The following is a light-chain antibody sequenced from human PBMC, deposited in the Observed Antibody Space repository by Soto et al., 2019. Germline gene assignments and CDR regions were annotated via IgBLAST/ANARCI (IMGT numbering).Light chain of an antibody. CDR1: SSDVGGYSY. CDR2: EVI. V-gene: IGLV2-14*01. Sequence: QSVLTQPASVSGSPGQSITISCTGSSSDVGGYSYVSWYQQYPGKAPKLMIYEVINRPSGVSNRFSGSKSGNTASLTISGLQADDEADYYCSSYTNSDPWVFGGGTKLTVL. CDR3: SSYTNSDPWV. J-gene: IGLJ3*02.